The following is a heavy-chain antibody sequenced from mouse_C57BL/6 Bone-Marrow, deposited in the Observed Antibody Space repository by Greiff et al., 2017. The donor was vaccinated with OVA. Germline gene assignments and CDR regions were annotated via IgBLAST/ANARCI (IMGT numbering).Heavy chain of an antibody. J-gene: IGHJ2*01. CDR3: TTSTTVVEGYFDY. Sequence: EVMLVESGAELVRPGASVKLSCTASGFNIKDDYMHWVKQRPEQGLEWIGWIDPENGDTEYASKFQGKATITADTSSNTAYLQLSSLTSEDTAVYYCTTSTTVVEGYFDYWGQGTTLTVSS. D-gene: IGHD1-1*01. CDR1: GFNIKDDY. V-gene: IGHV14-4*01. CDR2: IDPENGDT.